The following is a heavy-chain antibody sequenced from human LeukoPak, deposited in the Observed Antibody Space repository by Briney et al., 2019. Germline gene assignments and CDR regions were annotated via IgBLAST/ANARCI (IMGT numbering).Heavy chain of an antibody. CDR1: GFTFSSYS. Sequence: AGGSLRLSCAASGFTFSSYSMNWVRQAPGKGLEWVSYISRSSSTIYYADSVRGRFTISRDNAKNTLYLQMNSLRAEDTAVYYCARDPDYYDSSGYYYDYWGQGTLVTVSS. V-gene: IGHV3-48*04. CDR3: ARDPDYYDSSGYYYDY. J-gene: IGHJ4*02. CDR2: ISRSSSTI. D-gene: IGHD3-22*01.